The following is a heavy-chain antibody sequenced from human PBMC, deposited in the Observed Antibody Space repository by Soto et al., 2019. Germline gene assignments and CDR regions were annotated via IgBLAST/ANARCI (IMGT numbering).Heavy chain of an antibody. CDR3: ARGYSSKWYYFDY. J-gene: IGHJ4*02. CDR2: IFYSRTT. CDR1: GGSINSGGYY. Sequence: KPSETLSLTCTVSGGSINSGGYYWTWIRQHPGKGLEWIGYIFYSRTTSYSPSLRSRVTMSVDKSKNQFFLRLRSVTAADTAVYYCARGYSSKWYYFDYWGQGVQVTVSS. D-gene: IGHD6-13*01. V-gene: IGHV4-31*03.